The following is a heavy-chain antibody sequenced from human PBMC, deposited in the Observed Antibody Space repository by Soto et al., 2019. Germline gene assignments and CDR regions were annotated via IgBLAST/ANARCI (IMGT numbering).Heavy chain of an antibody. Sequence: WETLSLTCTVSGGSISRYYWSWIRQPPGKGLEWIGYIYYSGSTNYNPSLKSRVTISVDTSKNQFSLKLNSMTAADTAVYYCARHNYGSGSTYFDYWGQGTLVTVS. D-gene: IGHD3-10*01. CDR1: GGSISRYY. CDR3: ARHNYGSGSTYFDY. V-gene: IGHV4-59*08. J-gene: IGHJ4*02. CDR2: IYYSGST.